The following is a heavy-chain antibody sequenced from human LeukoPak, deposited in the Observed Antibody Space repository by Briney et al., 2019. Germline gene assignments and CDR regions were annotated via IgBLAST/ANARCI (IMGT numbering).Heavy chain of an antibody. J-gene: IGHJ4*02. CDR2: ISSSGSTI. Sequence: PGGSLRLSCAASGFTFSSYEMNWVRQAPGKGLEWVSYISSSGSTIYYADSVKGRFTISRDNAKNSLYLQMNSLGAEDTAVYYCAPPPSATPFLFDYWGQGTLVTVSS. V-gene: IGHV3-48*03. D-gene: IGHD2-15*01. CDR1: GFTFSSYE. CDR3: APPPSATPFLFDY.